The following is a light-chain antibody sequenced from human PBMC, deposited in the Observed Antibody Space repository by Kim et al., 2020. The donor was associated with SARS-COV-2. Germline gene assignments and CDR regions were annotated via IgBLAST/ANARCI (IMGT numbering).Light chain of an antibody. CDR1: SLRSYY. Sequence: SSELTQAPAVSVALGQTVRITCQGDSLRSYYASWYQQKAGQAPVVVIYGKNNRPSGSPDRCSGSRSGNTASLTITGAQEEDEADYYCNSRDSTTNHLVFGGGTQLTVL. J-gene: IGLJ2*01. CDR2: GKN. V-gene: IGLV3-19*01. CDR3: NSRDSTTNHLV.